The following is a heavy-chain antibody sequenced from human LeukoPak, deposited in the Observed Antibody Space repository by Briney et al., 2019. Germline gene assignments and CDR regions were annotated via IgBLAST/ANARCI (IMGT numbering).Heavy chain of an antibody. CDR1: GFAFSDYY. V-gene: IGHV3-11*04. CDR3: GSSEDGYIDY. CDR2: IGTSGTTI. D-gene: IGHD5-24*01. Sequence: GGSLRLSCAASGFAFSDYYMSWIRQAPGKGLEWVSYIGTSGTTIYYVDSVKGRFTISRDNAKNTLYLQMTSLTAEDTAMYYCGSSEDGYIDYWGQGTLVVVSS. J-gene: IGHJ4*02.